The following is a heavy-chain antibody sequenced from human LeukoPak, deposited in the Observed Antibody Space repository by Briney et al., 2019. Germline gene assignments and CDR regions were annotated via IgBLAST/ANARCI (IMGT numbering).Heavy chain of an antibody. J-gene: IGHJ4*02. V-gene: IGHV3-74*01. CDR3: ARGDSGYSYGRLGY. Sequence: GGSLRLSCAASGFTFSSYWMHWVRQAPGKGLVWVSRINSDGSSTSYADSVKGRFTISRDNAKNTLYLQMNSLTTDDTAVYYCARGDSGYSYGRLGYWGQGTLVIVSS. CDR2: INSDGSST. CDR1: GFTFSSYW. D-gene: IGHD5-18*01.